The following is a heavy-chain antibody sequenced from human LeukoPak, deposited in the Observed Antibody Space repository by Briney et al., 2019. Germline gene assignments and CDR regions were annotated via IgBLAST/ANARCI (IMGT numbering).Heavy chain of an antibody. V-gene: IGHV3-33*01. Sequence: GGSLRLSCAASGFTFSSYGMHWVRQAPGKGLEWVAVIRFDESHRCYADSVKGRFTISRDNSKNTLFLQMNSLRAEDTALYYCARWDIPTADIDYWGQGTLVTVSS. CDR1: GFTFSSYG. CDR2: IRFDESHR. J-gene: IGHJ4*02. CDR3: ARWDIPTADIDY. D-gene: IGHD6-13*01.